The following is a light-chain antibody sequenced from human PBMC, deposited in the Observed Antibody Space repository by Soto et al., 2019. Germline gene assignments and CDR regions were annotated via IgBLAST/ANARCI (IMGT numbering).Light chain of an antibody. Sequence: QSVLTQPASVSGSPGQSITISCTGTSSDVGASNYVSWYQQHPGKAPKLIIYEVTKWPSGVPDRFSGSRSGNTASLTVSGLQADDEADYSCSSSEGSTPVVFATGTKGTVL. CDR2: EVT. CDR1: SSDVGASNY. J-gene: IGLJ1*01. CDR3: SSSEGSTPVV. V-gene: IGLV2-8*01.